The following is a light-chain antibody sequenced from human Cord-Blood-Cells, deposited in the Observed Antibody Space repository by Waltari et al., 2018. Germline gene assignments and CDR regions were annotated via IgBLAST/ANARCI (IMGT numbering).Light chain of an antibody. Sequence: QSALTQPASVSGSPGQSITISCTGTSSDVGGYNYVSWYQQHPGKAPKLMSYDVRNRPAGVSKRVSDSKSGNTASRTISGLQAEDEADYYCSSYTSSSTLGFGTGTKVTVL. J-gene: IGLJ1*01. CDR2: DVR. V-gene: IGLV2-14*03. CDR3: SSYTSSSTLG. CDR1: SSDVGGYNY.